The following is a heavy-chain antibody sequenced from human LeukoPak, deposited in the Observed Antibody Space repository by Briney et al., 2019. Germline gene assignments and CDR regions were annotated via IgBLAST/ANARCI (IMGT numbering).Heavy chain of an antibody. CDR3: ARQAGDIVVVPAAHFDY. Sequence: SETLSLTCTVSGGSISSSSYYWGWIRQPPGKGLEWIGSIYYSGSTYYNPSLKSRVTISVDTSKNQFSLKLSSVTAADTAVYYCARQAGDIVVVPAAHFDYWGQGTLVTVSS. CDR1: GGSISSSSYY. V-gene: IGHV4-39*01. J-gene: IGHJ4*02. CDR2: IYYSGST. D-gene: IGHD2-2*01.